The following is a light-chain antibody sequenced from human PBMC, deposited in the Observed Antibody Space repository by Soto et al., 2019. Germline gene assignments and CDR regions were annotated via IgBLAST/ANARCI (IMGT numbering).Light chain of an antibody. Sequence: DIQMTQSPSTLSSSVGDRVTITCRARQSIETWLSWYQQQKGKAPKLLLYKASTLQSGVPSRFSRSGSGADFTLTISSLQPDDFGTYYCQQYTTYYSFGPGTKVDIK. V-gene: IGKV1-5*03. J-gene: IGKJ2*03. CDR2: KAS. CDR3: QQYTTYYS. CDR1: QSIETW.